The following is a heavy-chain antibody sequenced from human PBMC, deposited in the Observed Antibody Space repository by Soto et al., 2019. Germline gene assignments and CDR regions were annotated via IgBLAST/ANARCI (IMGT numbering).Heavy chain of an antibody. D-gene: IGHD3-9*01. CDR2: ISSSSSYI. Sequence: GGSLRLSCAASGFTFSSYSMNWVRQAPGKGLEWVSSISSSSSYIYYADSVKGRFTISRDNAKNSLYLQMNSLRAEDTAVYYCARLLYYDILTGQERAENWFDPWGQGTLVTVSS. V-gene: IGHV3-21*01. CDR3: ARLLYYDILTGQERAENWFDP. CDR1: GFTFSSYS. J-gene: IGHJ5*02.